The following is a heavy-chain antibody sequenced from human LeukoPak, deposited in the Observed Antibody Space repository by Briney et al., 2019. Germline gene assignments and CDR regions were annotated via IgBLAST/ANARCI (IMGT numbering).Heavy chain of an antibody. CDR1: GFPLTTSGVG. CDR3: AHAQYYYDSSGYYLNY. J-gene: IGHJ4*02. V-gene: IGHV2-5*02. D-gene: IGHD3-22*01. Sequence: ESGPTLAKPTQTLTLTCTFSGFPLTTSGVGVGWIRQPPGKALEWLALIYWDDDKRYSPSLKSRLTITKDTSKNQVVLTMTNMDPVDTATYYCAHAQYYYDSSGYYLNYWGQGTLVTVSS. CDR2: IYWDDDK.